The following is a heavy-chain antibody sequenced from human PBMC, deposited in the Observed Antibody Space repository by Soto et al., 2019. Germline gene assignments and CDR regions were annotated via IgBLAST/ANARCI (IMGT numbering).Heavy chain of an antibody. CDR2: ISGSGGST. V-gene: IGHV3-23*01. CDR3: AKDDCSGGSCYSGWDAFDI. D-gene: IGHD2-15*01. J-gene: IGHJ3*02. Sequence: VQLLESGGGLEQPGGSLRISCAASGFTFSSYAMSWVRQAPGKGLEWVSTISGSGGSTFYADSVKGRFTISRDNSKNTLYLQMNSLRAEDTAVYYCAKDDCSGGSCYSGWDAFDIWGQGTMVTVSS. CDR1: GFTFSSYA.